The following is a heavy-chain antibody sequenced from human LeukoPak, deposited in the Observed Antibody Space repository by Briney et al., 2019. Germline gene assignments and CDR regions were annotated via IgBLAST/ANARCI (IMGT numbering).Heavy chain of an antibody. CDR1: GGSISSYY. CDR2: IYYSGST. Sequence: SETLSLTCTVSGGSISSYYWSWIRQPPGKGLEWIGYIYYSGSTNYNPSLKSRVTISVDTSKNQFSLKLSSVTAADTAVYYCAGSRDGYTRWYFDYWGQGKLVIVSS. V-gene: IGHV4-59*08. J-gene: IGHJ4*02. D-gene: IGHD5-24*01. CDR3: AGSRDGYTRWYFDY.